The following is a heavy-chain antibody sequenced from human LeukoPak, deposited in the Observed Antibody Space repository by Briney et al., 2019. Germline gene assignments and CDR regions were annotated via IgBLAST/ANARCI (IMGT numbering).Heavy chain of an antibody. J-gene: IGHJ3*02. CDR3: ARAGAYCGGDCFDAFDI. V-gene: IGHV4-30-2*01. D-gene: IGHD2-21*02. Sequence: SQTLSLTCAVSGGSISSGGYPWSWIRQPPGKGLEWIGYIYHSGSTYYNPSLKSRVTISVDRSKNQFSLKLSSVTAADTAVYYCARAGAYCGGDCFDAFDIWGQGTMVTVSS. CDR1: GGSISSGGYP. CDR2: IYHSGST.